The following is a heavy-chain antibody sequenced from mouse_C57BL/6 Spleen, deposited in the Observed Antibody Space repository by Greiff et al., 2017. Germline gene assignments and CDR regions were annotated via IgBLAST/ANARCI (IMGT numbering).Heavy chain of an antibody. D-gene: IGHD1-1*01. V-gene: IGHV1-20*01. CDR2: INPYNGDT. Sequence: EVQLQESGPELVKPGDSVKISCKASGYSFTGYFMNWVMQSHGKSLEWIGRINPYNGDTFYNQKFKGKATLTVDKSSSTAHMELRSLTSEDSAVYYCARLDTTVVDWYFDVWGTGTTVTVSS. CDR1: GYSFTGYF. J-gene: IGHJ1*03. CDR3: ARLDTTVVDWYFDV.